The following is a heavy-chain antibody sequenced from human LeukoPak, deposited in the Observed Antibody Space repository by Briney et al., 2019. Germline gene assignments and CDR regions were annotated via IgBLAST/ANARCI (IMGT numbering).Heavy chain of an antibody. CDR2: IYSSGST. Sequence: PSETLSLTCTVSGGSIDSYYWSWIRQPAGKGLEWIGRIYSSGSTNYNPSLKSRVSMSVDTSKNQFSLKLTSVTAADTAVYYCARGGKATVVTMWGQGILVTVSS. D-gene: IGHD4-23*01. J-gene: IGHJ4*02. CDR1: GGSIDSYY. CDR3: ARGGKATVVTM. V-gene: IGHV4-4*07.